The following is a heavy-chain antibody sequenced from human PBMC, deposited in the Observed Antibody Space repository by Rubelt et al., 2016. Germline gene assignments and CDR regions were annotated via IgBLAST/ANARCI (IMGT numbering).Heavy chain of an antibody. Sequence: GGSISSYYWSWIRQPPGKGLEWIGYIYYSGSTNYNPSLKSRVTISVDTSKNQFSLKLSSVTAADTAVYYCARNRVVPAAITSYYYGMDVWGQGTTVTVSS. J-gene: IGHJ6*02. D-gene: IGHD2-2*01. CDR3: ARNRVVPAAITSYYYGMDV. CDR2: IYYSGST. CDR1: GGSISSYY. V-gene: IGHV4-59*01.